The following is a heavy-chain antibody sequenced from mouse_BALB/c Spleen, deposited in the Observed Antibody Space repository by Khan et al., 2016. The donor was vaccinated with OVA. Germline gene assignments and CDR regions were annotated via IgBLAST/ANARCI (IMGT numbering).Heavy chain of an antibody. CDR3: ARDRFDY. V-gene: IGHV1-7*01. J-gene: IGHJ2*01. CDR2: INPTSGYT. CDR1: GYTFTTYW. Sequence: VKLQESGAELAKPGASVKMSCKASGYTFTTYWMHWVKQRPGQGLEWIGYINPTSGYTDYNQKFKDKATLTADKYSSTAYMQLSSLTSDDSAVYYCARDRFDYWGQGTTLTVSS.